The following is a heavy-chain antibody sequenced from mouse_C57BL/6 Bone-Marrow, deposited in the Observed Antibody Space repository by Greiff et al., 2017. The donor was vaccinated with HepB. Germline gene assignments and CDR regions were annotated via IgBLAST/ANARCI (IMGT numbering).Heavy chain of an antibody. CDR3: TRGLLLRKGYYAMDY. D-gene: IGHD1-1*01. Sequence: DVHLVESGEGLVKPGGSLKLSCAASGFTFSSYAMSWVRQTPEKRLEWVAYISSGGDYIYYADTVKGRFTISRDNARNTLYLQMSSLKSEDTAMYYCTRGLLLRKGYYAMDYWGQGTSVTVSS. V-gene: IGHV5-9-1*02. CDR2: ISSGGDYI. CDR1: GFTFSSYA. J-gene: IGHJ4*01.